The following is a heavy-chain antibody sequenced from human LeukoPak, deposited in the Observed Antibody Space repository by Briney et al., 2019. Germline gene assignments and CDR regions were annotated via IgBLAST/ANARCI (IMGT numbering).Heavy chain of an antibody. Sequence: GGSLSLSCAASAFTFSSYAMHCVRQAPGKGLEYVSAISIDGGNTYYAHSVKGTFTIYTDNSTNSMYLQMGRLTSKDMAVYECARVVRYYHMDVWGKGTRDTVS. J-gene: IGHJ6*03. CDR3: ARVVRYYHMDV. CDR2: ISIDGGNT. CDR1: AFTFSSYA. V-gene: IGHV3-64*01.